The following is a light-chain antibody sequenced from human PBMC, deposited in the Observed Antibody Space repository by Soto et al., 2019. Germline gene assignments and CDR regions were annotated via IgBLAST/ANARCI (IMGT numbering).Light chain of an antibody. J-gene: IGLJ3*02. CDR1: SSDVVKYDY. CDR2: EVS. V-gene: IGLV2-14*01. Sequence: QSALTQPASVSGSPGQSITISCTGTSSDVVKYDYVSWYQQHPGKAPKLMIYEVSNRPSGVSNRFSASKSGNTASLIISGLQAEDEADYYCSSYTKGNTWVFGGGTKVTVL. CDR3: SSYTKGNTWV.